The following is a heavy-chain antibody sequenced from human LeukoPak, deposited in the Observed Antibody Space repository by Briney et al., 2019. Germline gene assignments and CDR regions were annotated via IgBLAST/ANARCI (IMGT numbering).Heavy chain of an antibody. CDR3: ARLNFRGGEPLHFDS. V-gene: IGHV4-59*12. CDR2: IHCDVTT. J-gene: IGHJ4*02. D-gene: IGHD2-21*01. Sequence: SETLSPTCSVSGGFLTNYYWGWIRQPPRNGLEFIGYIHCDVTTNNDTSIQTRILISLDTITTHSSPRPYSVAAADPAPYFSARLNFRGGEPLHFDSWGQGTLVTVSS. CDR1: GGFLTNYY.